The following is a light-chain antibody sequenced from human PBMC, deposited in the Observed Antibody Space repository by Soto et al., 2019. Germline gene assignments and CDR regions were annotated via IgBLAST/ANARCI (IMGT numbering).Light chain of an antibody. V-gene: IGLV2-14*01. CDR1: SNDAGGYNY. Sequence: QSALTQPASVSGSPGQSITISCTGTSNDAGGYNYVSWYQQHPGKAPKLMIYDVSNRPSGVSNRFSGSKSGNTASLTISGLQAEGEADYYCRSYTSTSTLVFGTGTKVTVL. CDR3: RSYTSTSTLV. CDR2: DVS. J-gene: IGLJ1*01.